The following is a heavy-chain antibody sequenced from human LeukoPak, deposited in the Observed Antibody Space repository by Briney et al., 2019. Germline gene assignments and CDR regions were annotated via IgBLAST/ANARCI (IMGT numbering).Heavy chain of an antibody. Sequence: GGTLRLSCAASGFTFSSYGMSWVRQAPGKGLEWVSTISSSGGSTYYADSVKGRFTISRDNSKSTLYLQMNSLRAEDTALYYCAKGWGPYTATHYWGQGTLVTVSS. V-gene: IGHV3-23*01. D-gene: IGHD5-18*01. J-gene: IGHJ4*01. CDR3: AKGWGPYTATHY. CDR1: GFTFSSYG. CDR2: ISSSGGST.